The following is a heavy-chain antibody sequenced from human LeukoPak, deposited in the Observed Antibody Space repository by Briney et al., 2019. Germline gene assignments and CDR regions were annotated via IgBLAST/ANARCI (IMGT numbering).Heavy chain of an antibody. CDR3: ARCAWDTDDYYDSSVLHAFDI. D-gene: IGHD3-22*01. J-gene: IGHJ3*02. V-gene: IGHV4-31*03. CDR2: IYYSGST. CDR1: GGSISSGGYY. Sequence: NPSETLSLTCTVSGGSISSGGYYWSWIRQHPGKGLEWIGYIYYSGSTYYNPSLKSRVTISVDTSKNQFSLKLSSVTAADTAVYYCARCAWDTDDYYDSSVLHAFDIWGQGTMVTVSS.